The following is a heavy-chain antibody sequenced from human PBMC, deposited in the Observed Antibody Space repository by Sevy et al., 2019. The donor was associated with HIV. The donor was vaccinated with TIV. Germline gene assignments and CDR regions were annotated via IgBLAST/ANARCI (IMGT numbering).Heavy chain of an antibody. CDR3: ARHGYCGGDCYFDY. V-gene: IGHV4-59*08. D-gene: IGHD2-21*02. J-gene: IGHJ4*02. CDR2: INYIGST. Sequence: SETLSLTCTVSGDSIGTYYWNWIRQPPGKGLEWIGYINYIGSTKYTPSLKSRVTISVDTSKNRFSLKLTSMTAADTAVYYCARHGYCGGDCYFDYWGQGTLVTVSS. CDR1: GDSIGTYY.